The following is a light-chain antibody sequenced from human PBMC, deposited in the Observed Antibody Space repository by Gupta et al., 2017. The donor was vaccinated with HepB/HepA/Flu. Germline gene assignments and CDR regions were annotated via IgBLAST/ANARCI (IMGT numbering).Light chain of an antibody. V-gene: IGLV3-21*03. Sequence: SYVLTQPPSVSVAPGKTASITCERNNIGSKGVHWYQQRPGQAPVLVVHDDGDRPSGIPERFSGSSSGNTATLIISRVEAGDEADYYCQVWDSSSDPYVFGTGTKVTVL. CDR3: QVWDSSSDPYV. CDR1: NIGSKG. CDR2: DDG. J-gene: IGLJ1*01.